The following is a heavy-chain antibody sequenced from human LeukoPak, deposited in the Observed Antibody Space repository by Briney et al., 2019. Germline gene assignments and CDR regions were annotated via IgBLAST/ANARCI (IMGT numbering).Heavy chain of an antibody. CDR1: GYTFTGYY. CDR3: ARRQQLWSIDY. V-gene: IGHV1-2*02. CDR2: INPNSGGT. J-gene: IGHJ4*02. Sequence: ASVKVSCKASGYTFTGYYLHWVRQAPGQGLEWVGWINPNSGGTNYAQKFQGRVTMTRDTSISTAYMELTRLTSDDTAVYYCARRQQLWSIDYWGQGTLVTVSS. D-gene: IGHD5-18*01.